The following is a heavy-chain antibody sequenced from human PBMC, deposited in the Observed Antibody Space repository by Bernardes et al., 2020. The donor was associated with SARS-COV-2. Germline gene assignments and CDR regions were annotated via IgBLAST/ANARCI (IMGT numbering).Heavy chain of an antibody. Sequence: GSLSRSCAASGFTFSSNYMSWVRPAPGKGLEWVSVIYSGGSTYYADSVKGRFTISRDNSKNTLYLQMNSLRAEDTAVYYCAREHPTFYSSRGWFDPWGQGTLVTVSS. V-gene: IGHV3-66*01. D-gene: IGHD6-13*01. CDR1: GFTFSSNY. CDR3: AREHPTFYSSRGWFDP. J-gene: IGHJ5*02. CDR2: IYSGGST.